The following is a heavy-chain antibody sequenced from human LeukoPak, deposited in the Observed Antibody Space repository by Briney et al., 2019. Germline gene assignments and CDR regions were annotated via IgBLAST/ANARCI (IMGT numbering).Heavy chain of an antibody. CDR1: GYSFSTHG. V-gene: IGHV1-69*05. J-gene: IGHJ4*02. CDR3: ARVATVGSLDN. CDR2: IMPIFGAT. Sequence: SVKVSCKASGYSFSTHGIRWVRQAPGQGLEGMGGIMPIFGATNYAQKFQGRLTITTDRSTSTAYMELNNLSSEDTALYYCARVATVGSLDNWGQGTLVTVSS. D-gene: IGHD4-23*01.